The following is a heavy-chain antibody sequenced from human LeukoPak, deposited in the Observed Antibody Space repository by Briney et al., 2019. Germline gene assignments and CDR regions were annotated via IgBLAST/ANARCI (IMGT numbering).Heavy chain of an antibody. V-gene: IGHV1-69*05. CDR1: GGTFSSYA. Sequence: GASVKVSCKASGGTFSSYAISWVRQAPGQGLEWMGGIIPIFGTANYAQKFQGRVTITTDESTSTAYMELSSLRSEDTAVYYCARDLSHPLRFLESMGSAFDIWGQGTMVTVSS. CDR3: ARDLSHPLRFLESMGSAFDI. J-gene: IGHJ3*02. CDR2: IIPIFGTA. D-gene: IGHD3-3*01.